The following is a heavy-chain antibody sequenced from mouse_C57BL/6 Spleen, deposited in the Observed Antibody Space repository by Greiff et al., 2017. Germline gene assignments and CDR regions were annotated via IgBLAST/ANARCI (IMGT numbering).Heavy chain of an antibody. CDR3: AREEDRAWFAY. CDR2: INPGSGGT. V-gene: IGHV1-54*01. Sequence: QVQLQQSGAELVRPGTSVKVSCKASGYAFTNYLIEWVKQRPGQGLEWIGVINPGSGGTNYNEKFKGKATLTADKSSSTAYMQLSSLTSEDSAVYFCAREEDRAWFAYWGQGTLVTVSA. J-gene: IGHJ3*01. CDR1: GYAFTNYL.